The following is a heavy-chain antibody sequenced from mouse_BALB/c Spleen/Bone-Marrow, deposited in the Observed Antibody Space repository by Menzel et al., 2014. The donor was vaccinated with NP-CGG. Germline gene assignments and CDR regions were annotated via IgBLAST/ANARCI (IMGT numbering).Heavy chain of an antibody. CDR2: IYPGSGST. CDR3: AGFSQLGLLAY. CDR1: GYNFTSYW. D-gene: IGHD3-1*01. Sequence: QVQLQQSGAELVKSGTSVKLSCKASGYNFTSYWINWVELRPGQGLEWIGDIYPGSGSTNYNEKFKSKATLTVDTSSSTAYMQLSSLASQDSALYYCAGFSQLGLLAYWGQGTLVTVSA. J-gene: IGHJ3*01. V-gene: IGHV1-55*01.